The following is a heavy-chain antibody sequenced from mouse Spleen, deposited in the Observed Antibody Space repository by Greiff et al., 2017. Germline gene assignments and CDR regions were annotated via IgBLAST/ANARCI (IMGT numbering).Heavy chain of an antibody. D-gene: IGHD1-1*01. V-gene: IGHV1-39*01. J-gene: IGHJ4*01. Sequence: VQLQQSGPELVKPGASVKISCKASGYSFTDYNMNWVKQSNGKSLEWIGVINPNYGTTSYNQKFKGKATLTVDQSSSTAYMQLNSLTSEDSAVYYCAIDYYGSSYAYYYAMDYWGQGTSVTVSS. CDR1: GYSFTDYN. CDR3: AIDYYGSSYAYYYAMDY. CDR2: INPNYGTT.